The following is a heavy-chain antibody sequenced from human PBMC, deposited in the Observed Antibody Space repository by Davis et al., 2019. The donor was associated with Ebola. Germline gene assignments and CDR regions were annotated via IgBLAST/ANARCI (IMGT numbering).Heavy chain of an antibody. CDR3: ARERIQLWFYFDY. V-gene: IGHV4-31*03. CDR2: IYYSGST. CDR1: GGSISSGGYY. D-gene: IGHD5-18*01. Sequence: PSETLSLTCTVSGGSISSGGYYWSWIRQHPGKGLEWIGYIYYSGSTYYNPSLKSRVTISVDTSKNQFSLKLSSVTAANTAVYYCARERIQLWFYFDYWGQGTLVTVSS. J-gene: IGHJ4*02.